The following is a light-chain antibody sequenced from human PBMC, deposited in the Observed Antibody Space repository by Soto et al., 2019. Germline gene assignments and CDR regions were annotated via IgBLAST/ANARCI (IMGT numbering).Light chain of an antibody. CDR1: QYISDN. CDR3: QQYGYSLNT. Sequence: EVVMTQSPATLSVSPGERATLSCRASQYISDNLAWYQQKPGQAPRLLIYGASSRATGIPDRFSGSGSGTDFTLTISRLEPEDFAVYYCQQYGYSLNTFGQGTKVDNK. CDR2: GAS. J-gene: IGKJ1*01. V-gene: IGKV3-20*01.